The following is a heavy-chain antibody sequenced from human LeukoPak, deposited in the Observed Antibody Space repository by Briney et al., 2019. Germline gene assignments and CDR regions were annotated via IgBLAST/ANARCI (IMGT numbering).Heavy chain of an antibody. V-gene: IGHV1-69*13. CDR1: GGTVSNYA. Sequence: GASVKVSCKASGGTVSNYAISWVRQAPGQGLEWMGCITPLFGTTNYAHKFQGRVTITADESTSIVYMELSSLISDDTAVYYCARDLAPGIAAAGLFDYWGQGTLVTVSS. J-gene: IGHJ4*02. CDR3: ARDLAPGIAAAGLFDY. D-gene: IGHD6-13*01. CDR2: ITPLFGTT.